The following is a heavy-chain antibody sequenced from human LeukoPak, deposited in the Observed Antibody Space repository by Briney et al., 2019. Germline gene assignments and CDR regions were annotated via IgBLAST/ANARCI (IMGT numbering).Heavy chain of an antibody. J-gene: IGHJ6*03. CDR3: AKDSKIVGATFRSYHYMDV. D-gene: IGHD1-26*01. V-gene: IGHV3-23*01. Sequence: GGTLRLSCAASGFTFSSYPMSWVRQAPGRGLEWVSVISANSGATYYADSVKGRFTISRDNSKNTLYLQMNSLRAEDTAVYYCAKDSKIVGATFRSYHYMDVWGKGTAVTVSS. CDR1: GFTFSSYP. CDR2: ISANSGAT.